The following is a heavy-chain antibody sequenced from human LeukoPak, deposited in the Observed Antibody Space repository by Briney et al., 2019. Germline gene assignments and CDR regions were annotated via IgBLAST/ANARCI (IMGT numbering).Heavy chain of an antibody. CDR2: ISGSGGST. D-gene: IGHD5-18*01. CDR3: AKDRGYNYGLFDY. V-gene: IGHV3-23*01. Sequence: GGSLRLSCAASGFTLTTYGMSWVRQAPGKGLEWVSAISGSGGSTNYADSVKGRFTISRDNSKNTLYLQMNSLRAEDTAVYHCAKDRGYNYGLFDYWGQGTLVTVSS. CDR1: GFTLTTYG. J-gene: IGHJ4*02.